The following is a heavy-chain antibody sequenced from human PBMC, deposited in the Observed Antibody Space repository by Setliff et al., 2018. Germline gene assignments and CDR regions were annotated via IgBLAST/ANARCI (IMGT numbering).Heavy chain of an antibody. V-gene: IGHV3-23*01. CDR2: MYGVGAT. D-gene: IGHD4-17*01. CDR1: GFSINVYS. CDR3: AKDRVPDGYWDFDY. J-gene: IGHJ4*02. Sequence: GPLRLSCAASGFSINVYSMTWVRQAPGKGLECVSGMYGVGATFYADSVKGRFTISRNISENTLYLQMNSLRPEDTAVYYCAKDRVPDGYWDFDYWGQGILVTVSS.